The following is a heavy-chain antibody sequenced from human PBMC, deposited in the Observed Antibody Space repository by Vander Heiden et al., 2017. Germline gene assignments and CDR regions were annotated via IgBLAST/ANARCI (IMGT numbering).Heavy chain of an antibody. CDR3: TGEELWFGG. D-gene: IGHD3-10*01. Sequence: EVQLVESGGGLVQPGGSLKLSCAASGFTFSGSAMHWVRQASGKGLEWVGRIRSKANSYATAYAASVKGRFTISRDDSKNTAYLKMNSLKTEDTAVYYCTGEELWFGGWGQGTLVTVSS. J-gene: IGHJ4*02. V-gene: IGHV3-73*02. CDR2: IRSKANSYAT. CDR1: GFTFSGSA.